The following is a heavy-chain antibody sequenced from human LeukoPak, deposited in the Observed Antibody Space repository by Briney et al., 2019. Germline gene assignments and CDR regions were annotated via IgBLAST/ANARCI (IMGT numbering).Heavy chain of an antibody. Sequence: ASVKVSCKASGYTFTSYGISWVRQAPGQGLEWMGWISAYNGNTNYAQKFQGRVTMTTDTSTSTAYMELRSLTSDDTAVYYCARDSSGARWFDPWGQGTLVTVSS. CDR1: GYTFTSYG. CDR2: ISAYNGNT. J-gene: IGHJ5*02. D-gene: IGHD3-3*01. CDR3: ARDSSGARWFDP. V-gene: IGHV1-18*01.